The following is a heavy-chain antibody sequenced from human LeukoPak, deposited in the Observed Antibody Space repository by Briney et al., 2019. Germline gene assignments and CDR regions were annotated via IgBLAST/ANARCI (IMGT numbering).Heavy chain of an antibody. Sequence: SETLSLTCTVFGGSMNINNYYWAWIRQPPGKGLEWIGSIYYSGSIYFNPSLKSRVTISLDTSKNQFSLKLSSVTAADTAVYYCARRAERVISSSWYYGYWGQGTLVTVSS. CDR3: ARRAERVISSSWYYGY. D-gene: IGHD6-13*01. CDR1: GGSMNINNYY. J-gene: IGHJ4*02. V-gene: IGHV4-39*07. CDR2: IYYSGSI.